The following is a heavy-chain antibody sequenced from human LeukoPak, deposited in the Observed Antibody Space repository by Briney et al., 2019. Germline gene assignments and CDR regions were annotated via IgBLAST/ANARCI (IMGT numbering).Heavy chain of an antibody. CDR1: GGPFSHYY. D-gene: IGHD1-26*01. V-gene: IGHV4-34*01. CDR3: ASRVGRYLYYFGMDV. CDR2: IKERGST. Sequence: PSETLSLTCAVYGGPFSHYYWTWIRQPPGKGLEWIGEIKERGSTNYDPSLKSRVSLSVDTSKNHFSLDLTSVTAADTAVYYCASRVGRYLYYFGMDVWGQGTTVTVSS. J-gene: IGHJ6*02.